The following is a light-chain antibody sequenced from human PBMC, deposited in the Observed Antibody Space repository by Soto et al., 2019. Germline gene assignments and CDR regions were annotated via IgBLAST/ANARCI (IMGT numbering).Light chain of an antibody. J-gene: IGKJ5*01. CDR3: QQYGSSLIT. V-gene: IGKV3-20*01. Sequence: EIVLTQSPGTLSLSPGEGATLSCRASQSVGGTFLAWYQQKGGQAPRLLIHGASNRATGIPDRFSGSGAGTDFTLTISRLEPEDFAVYYCQQYGSSLITFGQGTRLEI. CDR1: QSVGGTF. CDR2: GAS.